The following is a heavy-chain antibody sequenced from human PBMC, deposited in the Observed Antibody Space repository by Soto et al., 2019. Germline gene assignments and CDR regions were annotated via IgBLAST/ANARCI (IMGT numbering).Heavy chain of an antibody. CDR3: ARDSGYDYVFDY. CDR1: GYTFTGYY. V-gene: IGHV1-2*02. J-gene: IGHJ4*02. Sequence: ASVKVSCKASGYTFTGYYIHWVRQAPGQGLEWMGWINPNNGDTNYARKFQGRVTMTRDTSTSTAYMELSSLTFDDTAVYYCARDSGYDYVFDYWGQGTLVTVSS. CDR2: INPNNGDT. D-gene: IGHD5-12*01.